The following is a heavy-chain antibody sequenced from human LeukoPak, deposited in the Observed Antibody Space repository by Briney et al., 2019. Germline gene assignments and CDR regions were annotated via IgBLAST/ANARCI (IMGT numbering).Heavy chain of an antibody. J-gene: IGHJ4*02. D-gene: IGHD5-12*01. Sequence: GGSLRLSCAASGFTFDHYAMHWVRQAPGKGLECVSLISGDGGSTYYADSVKGRFTISRDSSKNSLYLQMNSLRTDDTALYYCTKDHSGYAGDYFDYWGQGTLVTVSS. CDR3: TKDHSGYAGDYFDY. CDR1: GFTFDHYA. CDR2: ISGDGGST. V-gene: IGHV3-43*02.